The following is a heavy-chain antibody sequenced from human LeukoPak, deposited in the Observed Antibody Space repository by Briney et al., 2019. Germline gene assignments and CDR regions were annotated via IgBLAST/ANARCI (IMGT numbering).Heavy chain of an antibody. D-gene: IGHD3-3*01. Sequence: PSQTLSLTCTVSGGSISSGGSYWSWIRQPAGKGLEWIGRIYTSGSTNYNPSLKSRVTMSVDTSKNQFSLKLSSVTAADTAVYYCARDAPYDFWSGYYPRYGMDVWGQGTTVTVSS. J-gene: IGHJ6*02. CDR3: ARDAPYDFWSGYYPRYGMDV. V-gene: IGHV4-61*02. CDR2: IYTSGST. CDR1: GGSISSGGSY.